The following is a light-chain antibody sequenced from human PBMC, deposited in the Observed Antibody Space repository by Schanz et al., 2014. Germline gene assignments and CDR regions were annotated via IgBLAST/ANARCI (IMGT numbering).Light chain of an antibody. Sequence: IVLTQSPGTLSLSPGERATLSCRASQSVSSSYLAWYQQKPGQAPRLLIYGASSRATGIPDRFSGSGSGTDFTLTISRLEPEDFAVYYCQRYGSSPKFGQGTKVEIK. CDR3: QRYGSSPK. J-gene: IGKJ1*01. CDR2: GAS. V-gene: IGKV3-20*01. CDR1: QSVSSSY.